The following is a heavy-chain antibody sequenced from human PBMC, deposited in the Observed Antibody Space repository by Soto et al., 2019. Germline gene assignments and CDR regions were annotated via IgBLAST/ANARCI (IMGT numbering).Heavy chain of an antibody. CDR3: ASRDPGTSVDY. CDR1: GGSFTRNNW. J-gene: IGHJ4*02. CDR2: IYRTGST. D-gene: IGHD1-7*01. V-gene: IGHV4-4*02. Sequence: PWETLFLTGAVSGGSFTRNNWWTWVRQPPGQGLEWIGEIYRTGSTNYNPSLKSRVTISLDKSENQFSLKVTSLTAADTAVYYCASRDPGTSVDYWGQGTLVTVSS.